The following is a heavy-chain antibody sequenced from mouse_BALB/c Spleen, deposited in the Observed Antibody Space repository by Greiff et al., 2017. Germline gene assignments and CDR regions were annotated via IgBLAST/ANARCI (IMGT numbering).Heavy chain of an antibody. CDR3: ARDGGITYAMEY. J-gene: IGHJ4*01. V-gene: IGHV7-3*02. CDR1: GFTFTDYY. D-gene: IGHD2-4*01. Sequence: EVKLMESGGGLVQPGGSLRLSCATSGFTFTDYYMSWVRQPPGKALEWLGFIRNKANGYTTEYSASVKGRFTISRDNSQSILYLQMNTLRAEDSATYYCARDGGITYAMEYWGQGTSVTASS. CDR2: IRNKANGYTT.